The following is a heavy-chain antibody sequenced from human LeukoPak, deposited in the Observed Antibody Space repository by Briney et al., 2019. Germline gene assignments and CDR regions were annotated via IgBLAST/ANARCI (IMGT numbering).Heavy chain of an antibody. CDR3: ARVALYSSGWYPYFDY. CDR2: INHSGST. Sequence: KPSETLSLTCAVYGGSFSGYYWSWIRQPPGKGLEWIGEINHSGSTNYNPSLKSRVTISVDTSKNQFSLKLSSVTAADTAVYYCARVALYSSGWYPYFDYWGQGTLVTVSS. J-gene: IGHJ4*02. CDR1: GGSFSGYY. V-gene: IGHV4-34*01. D-gene: IGHD6-19*01.